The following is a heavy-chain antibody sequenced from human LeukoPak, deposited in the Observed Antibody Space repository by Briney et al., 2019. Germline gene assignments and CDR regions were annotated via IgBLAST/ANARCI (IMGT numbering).Heavy chain of an antibody. Sequence: GGSLRLSCAASGFTFSSYSMTWVRQAPGKGLEWVSSISSSSSYIYYAASVKGRFTISRDNAKNSLYLQMNSLRAEDTAVYYCARDPTPTYYYDSSGSYPPRPIDYWGQGTLVTVSS. CDR2: ISSSSSYI. J-gene: IGHJ4*02. CDR1: GFTFSSYS. D-gene: IGHD3-22*01. V-gene: IGHV3-21*01. CDR3: ARDPTPTYYYDSSGSYPPRPIDY.